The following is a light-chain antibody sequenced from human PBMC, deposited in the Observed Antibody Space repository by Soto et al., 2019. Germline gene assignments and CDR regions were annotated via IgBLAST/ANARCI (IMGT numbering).Light chain of an antibody. CDR1: SSDIGAYKF. V-gene: IGLV2-8*01. CDR3: SLYAGSNNVV. CDR2: EVS. Sequence: QSALTQPPSASGSPGQSVAISCTGTSSDIGAYKFVSWYQQHPGKAPNLIIYEVSIWPSGVPDRFSGSKSGNTASLTVSGLLAEDEADYYCSLYAGSNNVVFGGGTKVTVL. J-gene: IGLJ2*01.